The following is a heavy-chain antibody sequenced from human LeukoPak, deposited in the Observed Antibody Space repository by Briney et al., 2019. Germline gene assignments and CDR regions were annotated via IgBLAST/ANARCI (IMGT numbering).Heavy chain of an antibody. CDR2: IYASGST. Sequence: SETLSLTCTVSGGSISSYYWSWIRQPPGKGLEWIGYIYASGSTTYNPSLKSRVTISIDTSKNQFSLRLSSVTAADTAVYYCARRATMLAGGYFDYWGQGTLVTVSS. D-gene: IGHD5-12*01. CDR1: GGSISSYY. CDR3: ARRATMLAGGYFDY. V-gene: IGHV4-4*09. J-gene: IGHJ4*02.